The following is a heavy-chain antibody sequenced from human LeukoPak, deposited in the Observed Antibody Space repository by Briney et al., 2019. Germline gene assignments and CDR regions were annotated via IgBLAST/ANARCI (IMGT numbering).Heavy chain of an antibody. CDR2: MNPNSGNT. CDR1: GYTFTSYD. V-gene: IGHV1-8*01. D-gene: IGHD6-13*01. J-gene: IGHJ4*02. Sequence: ASVKVSCKASGYTFTSYDINWVRQATGQGLEWMGWMNPNSGNTGYAQKFQGRVTMTRSTSISTAYMELSSLRSEDTAVYYCARVGIAAAGTRYGEELNDYWGQGTLVTVSS. CDR3: ARVGIAAAGTRYGEELNDY.